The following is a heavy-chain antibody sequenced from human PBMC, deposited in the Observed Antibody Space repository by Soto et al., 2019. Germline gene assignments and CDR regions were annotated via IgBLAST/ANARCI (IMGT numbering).Heavy chain of an antibody. D-gene: IGHD2-2*01. Sequence: EVQLLESGGGLVQPGGSLRLSCAASGFTFSSYAMSWVRQAPGKGLVWVSDISGRGGSTYYADSVKGRFTISRDNSKNTLSLRMNSLSAEDTAVYYCAKVLRYCSSTSGYVGYGMDVWGHGTTVTVSS. CDR2: ISGRGGST. CDR3: AKVLRYCSSTSGYVGYGMDV. J-gene: IGHJ6*02. V-gene: IGHV3-23*01. CDR1: GFTFSSYA.